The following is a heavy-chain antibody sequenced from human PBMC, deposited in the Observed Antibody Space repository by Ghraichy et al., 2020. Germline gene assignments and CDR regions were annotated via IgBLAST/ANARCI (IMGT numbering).Heavy chain of an antibody. D-gene: IGHD5-12*01. CDR1: GFTFSSYA. V-gene: IGHV3-30*04. CDR3: ARAHSGYDGGDY. Sequence: GGSLRLSCAASGFTFSSYAMHWVRQAPGKGLEWVAVISYDGSNKYYADSVKGRFTISRDNSKNTLYLQMNSLRAEDTAVYYCARAHSGYDGGDYWGQGTLVTVS. CDR2: ISYDGSNK. J-gene: IGHJ4*02.